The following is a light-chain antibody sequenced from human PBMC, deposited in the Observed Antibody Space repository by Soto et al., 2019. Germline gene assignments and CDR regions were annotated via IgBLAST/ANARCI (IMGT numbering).Light chain of an antibody. Sequence: QSALTQPASVSGSPGQSITISCTGTSSDIGNYNYVSWYQQHPGKAPKLIIYEVTNRPSGVSDRFSGSKSGNTASLTISGLQAEDEADYHWSSYIRSSSSWVFGGGTKLTVL. CDR3: SSYIRSSSSWV. J-gene: IGLJ3*02. CDR1: SSDIGNYNY. CDR2: EVT. V-gene: IGLV2-14*01.